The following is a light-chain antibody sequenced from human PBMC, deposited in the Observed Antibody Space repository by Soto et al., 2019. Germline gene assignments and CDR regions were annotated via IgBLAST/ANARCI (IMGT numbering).Light chain of an antibody. J-gene: IGLJ1*01. CDR3: SSYTSDSSYV. CDR1: SSDVGLYDY. V-gene: IGLV2-14*01. CDR2: AVS. Sequence: HSVLTQPASVSGSPGQSITISCTGTSSDVGLYDYVSWYQQHPGKAPQLMIYAVSNRPSGVSNRFSASKSGNTASLFIPGLQAEDEADYYCSSYTSDSSYVFGSGTKVTVL.